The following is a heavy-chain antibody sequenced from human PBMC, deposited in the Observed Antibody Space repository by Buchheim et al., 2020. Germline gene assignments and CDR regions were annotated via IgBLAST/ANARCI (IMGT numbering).Heavy chain of an antibody. V-gene: IGHV4-61*02. Sequence: QVQLQESGPGLVKPSQTLSLTCTVSGGSISSGSYYWSWIRQPAGKGLEWIGRIYTSGSTNYNPSLKSRVTISVDTSKNQFSLKLSSVTAADTAVYYCARDSAFYGDHRLGYYFDYWGQGTL. CDR3: ARDSAFYGDHRLGYYFDY. CDR2: IYTSGST. J-gene: IGHJ4*02. D-gene: IGHD4-17*01. CDR1: GGSISSGSYY.